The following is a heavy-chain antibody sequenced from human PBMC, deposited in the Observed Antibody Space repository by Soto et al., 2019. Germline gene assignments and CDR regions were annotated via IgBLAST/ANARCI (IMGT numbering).Heavy chain of an antibody. CDR1: GYTFTSYG. Sequence: GASVKVSCKASGYTFTSYGISWVRQAPGQGLEWMGWISAYNGNTNYAQKLQGRVTMTTDTSTSTAYMELRSLRSDDTAVYYCARVEGADYGDYGKNYYYYGMDVWVQGTTVTVSS. CDR2: ISAYNGNT. J-gene: IGHJ6*02. CDR3: ARVEGADYGDYGKNYYYYGMDV. D-gene: IGHD4-17*01. V-gene: IGHV1-18*01.